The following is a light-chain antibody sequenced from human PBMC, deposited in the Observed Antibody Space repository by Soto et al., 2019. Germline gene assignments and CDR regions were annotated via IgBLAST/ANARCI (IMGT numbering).Light chain of an antibody. J-gene: IGKJ1*01. CDR2: GAS. CDR3: QQYNNWPRT. Sequence: EVVMTQSPATLSVSPGEKATLSCRASQSVSSNLAWYQQKPGQAPRLLIYGASTRATGLPVRFSGSGSRTEFTLTISSLQSEDFAVYYCQQYNNWPRTFGQGSKVDIK. CDR1: QSVSSN. V-gene: IGKV3-15*01.